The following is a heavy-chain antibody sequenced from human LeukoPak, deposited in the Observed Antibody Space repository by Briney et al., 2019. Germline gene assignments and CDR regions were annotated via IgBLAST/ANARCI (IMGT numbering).Heavy chain of an antibody. CDR3: ARHGFGDSPTRYGMDV. D-gene: IGHD3-10*01. Sequence: SSETLSLTCAVYGGSFSGYYWSWIRQPPGKGLEWIGEINHSGSTNYNPSLKSRVTISVDTSKNQFSLKLSSVTAADTAVYYCARHGFGDSPTRYGMDVWGQGTTVTVSS. V-gene: IGHV4-34*09. CDR2: INHSGST. J-gene: IGHJ6*02. CDR1: GGSFSGYY.